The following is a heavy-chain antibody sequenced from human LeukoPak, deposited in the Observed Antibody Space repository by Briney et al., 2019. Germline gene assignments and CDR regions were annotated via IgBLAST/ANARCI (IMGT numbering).Heavy chain of an antibody. J-gene: IGHJ4*02. CDR1: GDSIINYY. CDR3: ARQYSGAYSSFDY. D-gene: IGHD1-26*01. V-gene: IGHV4-4*09. Sequence: PSETLSLTCTVSGDSIINYYWSWIRQPPGKGLEWIGYIYTSGSNKYNPSLKSRVTISGDTSMNQFSLKLSSVTAADTAVYYCARQYSGAYSSFDYWGQGTLVAVSS. CDR2: IYTSGSN.